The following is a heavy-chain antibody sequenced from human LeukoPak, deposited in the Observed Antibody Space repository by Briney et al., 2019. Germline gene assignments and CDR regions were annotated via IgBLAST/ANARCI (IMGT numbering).Heavy chain of an antibody. J-gene: IGHJ4*02. D-gene: IGHD6-13*01. CDR2: IYYSGTT. CDR3: ARGVYIAAAQYAY. Sequence: SETLSLTCTVSGGSISSYYWSWIRQPPGKGLEWIGYIYYSGTTNYNPSLKSRVTISVDTSKNQFSLKLSSVTAADAAVYYCARGVYIAAAQYAYWGQGTLVTVPS. CDR1: GGSISSYY. V-gene: IGHV4-59*01.